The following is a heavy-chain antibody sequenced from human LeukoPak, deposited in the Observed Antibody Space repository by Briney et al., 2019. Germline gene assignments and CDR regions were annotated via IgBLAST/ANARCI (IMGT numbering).Heavy chain of an antibody. CDR3: AKSKYSSSSADAFDI. D-gene: IGHD6-6*01. CDR2: ISGSGGST. CDR1: GFTFSSYA. J-gene: IGHJ3*02. Sequence: PGGSLRLSCAASGFTFSSYAMSWVRQAPGKGLEWVSAISGSGGSTYYADSVKGRFTMSRDNSKNTLYLQMNSLRVEDTAVYYCAKSKYSSSSADAFDIWGQGTLVTVSS. V-gene: IGHV3-23*01.